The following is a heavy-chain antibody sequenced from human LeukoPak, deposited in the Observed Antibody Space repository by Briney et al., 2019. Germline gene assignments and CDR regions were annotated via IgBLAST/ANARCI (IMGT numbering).Heavy chain of an antibody. CDR1: GGSFSGYY. V-gene: IGHV4-34*09. CDR3: ACSYYDFWSGTH. J-gene: IGHJ4*02. CDR2: INHSGST. Sequence: PSETLSLTCAVYGGSFSGYYWSWIRQPPGKGLEWIGEINHSGSTNYNPSLKSRVTISVDTSKNQFSLKLSSVTAADTAVYYCACSYYDFWSGTHWGQGTLVTVSS. D-gene: IGHD3-3*01.